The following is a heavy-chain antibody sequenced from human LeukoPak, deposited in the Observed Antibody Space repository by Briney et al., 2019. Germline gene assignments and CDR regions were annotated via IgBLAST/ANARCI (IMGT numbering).Heavy chain of an antibody. D-gene: IGHD2-21*02. J-gene: IGHJ1*01. CDR3: AREWGEYCGGDCPILEYFQH. CDR2: ISYDGSNK. V-gene: IGHV3-30-3*01. Sequence: PGGCLRLSCAASGFTFSSYAMHWVRQAPGKGLEWVAVISYDGSNKYYADSVKGRFTISRDNSKNTLYLQMNNLRAEDTAVYYCAREWGEYCGGDCPILEYFQHWGQGTLVTVPS. CDR1: GFTFSSYA.